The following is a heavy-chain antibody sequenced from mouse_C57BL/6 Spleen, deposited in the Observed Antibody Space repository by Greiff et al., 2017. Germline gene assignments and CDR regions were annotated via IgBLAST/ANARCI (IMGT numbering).Heavy chain of an antibody. V-gene: IGHV1-39*01. CDR2: INPNYGTT. CDR1: GYSFTDYN. J-gene: IGHJ4*01. D-gene: IGHD2-14*01. CDR3: ARSEEYDFRDDYAMDD. Sequence: EVQLQQSGPELVKPGASVKISCKASGYSFTDYNMNWVKQSNGKSLEWIGVINPNYGTTSYNQKFKGKATLTVDQYSSTAYMQLNSLTSEYSAVYDCARSEEYDFRDDYAMDDWGQGTSVTVSS.